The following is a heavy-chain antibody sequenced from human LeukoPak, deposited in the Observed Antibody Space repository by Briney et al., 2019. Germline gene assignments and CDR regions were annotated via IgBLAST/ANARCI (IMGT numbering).Heavy chain of an antibody. CDR3: ARGGTRGEYLDY. Sequence: ASVKVSCKASGYTFTKYGISWVRQAPGQGLEWVGWISAYNGNTNYAQKVQGRVTMTTDTSTSTAYMELRSLRSDDTAVYYCARGGTRGEYLDYWGQGTLVTVSS. D-gene: IGHD3-10*01. CDR1: GYTFTKYG. J-gene: IGHJ4*02. V-gene: IGHV1-18*01. CDR2: ISAYNGNT.